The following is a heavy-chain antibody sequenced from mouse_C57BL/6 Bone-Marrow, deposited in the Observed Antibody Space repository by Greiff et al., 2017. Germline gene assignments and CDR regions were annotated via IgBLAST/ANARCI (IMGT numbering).Heavy chain of an antibody. D-gene: IGHD4-1*01. CDR2: ISDGGSYT. CDR1: GFTFSSYA. CDR3: ARAGSPYAMDY. J-gene: IGHJ4*01. Sequence: DVKLVESGGGLVKPGGSLKLSCAASGFTFSSYAMSWVRQTPEKRLEWVATISDGGSYTYYPDNVKGRFTISRDNAKNNLYLQMSHLKSEDTAMYYCARAGSPYAMDYWGQGTSVTVSS. V-gene: IGHV5-4*03.